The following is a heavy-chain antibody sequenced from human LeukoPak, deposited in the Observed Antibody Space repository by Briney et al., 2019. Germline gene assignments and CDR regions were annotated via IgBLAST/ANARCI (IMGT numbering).Heavy chain of an antibody. V-gene: IGHV5-51*01. Sequence: GESLKISCKGSGYSFTNYWIVWVRQMPGKGLEWMGIIIPGDSDTRYSPSFQGQVTISADKSISTAYLQWSSLTASDTAMHYCARLASGYDLTLLYYFDYWGQGTLVTVSS. CDR2: IIPGDSDT. D-gene: IGHD5-12*01. J-gene: IGHJ4*02. CDR3: ARLASGYDLTLLYYFDY. CDR1: GYSFTNYW.